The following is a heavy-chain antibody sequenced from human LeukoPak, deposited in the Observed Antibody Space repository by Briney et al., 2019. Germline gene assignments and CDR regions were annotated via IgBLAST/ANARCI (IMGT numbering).Heavy chain of an antibody. D-gene: IGHD3-22*01. CDR3: ARTTYYYDSGGLYFDY. Sequence: PSETLSLTCTVSGGSISSYYWSWIRQPPGKGLEWIGYIYYSGSTNYNPSLKSRVTISVDTSKNQFSLKLSSVTAADTAVYYCARTTYYYDSGGLYFDYWGQGTLVTVSS. CDR1: GGSISSYY. V-gene: IGHV4-59*01. J-gene: IGHJ4*02. CDR2: IYYSGST.